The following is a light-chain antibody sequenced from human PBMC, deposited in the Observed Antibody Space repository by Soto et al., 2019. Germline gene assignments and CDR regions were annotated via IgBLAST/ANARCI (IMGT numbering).Light chain of an antibody. Sequence: HSALTQPRSVSGSPGQSVTISCTGTSSDIGSYNRVSWFQQPPGEAPKLIIYDVTKRPSGVPDRVSGSKSGNTASLTISGLQAEDEAYYYCFSHADTYTVVFGGGTKLTVL. CDR2: DVT. V-gene: IGLV2-11*01. J-gene: IGLJ2*01. CDR3: FSHADTYTVV. CDR1: SSDIGSYNR.